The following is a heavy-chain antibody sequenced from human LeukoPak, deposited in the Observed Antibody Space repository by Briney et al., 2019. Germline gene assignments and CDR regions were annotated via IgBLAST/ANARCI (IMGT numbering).Heavy chain of an antibody. J-gene: IGHJ6*02. CDR1: GFTFSSYW. Sequence: GGSLRLSCAASGFTFSSYWMSWARQAPGKGLEWVANIKQDGSEKYYVDSVKGRFTISRDNAKNSLYLQMNSLRAEDTAVYYCARDPNSYDILTGLLGVSSNVGMDVWGQGTTVTVSS. V-gene: IGHV3-7*01. D-gene: IGHD3-9*01. CDR2: IKQDGSEK. CDR3: ARDPNSYDILTGLLGVSSNVGMDV.